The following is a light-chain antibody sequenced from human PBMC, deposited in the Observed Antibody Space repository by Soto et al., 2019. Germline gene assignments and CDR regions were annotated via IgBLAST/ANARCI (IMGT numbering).Light chain of an antibody. J-gene: IGLJ2*01. V-gene: IGLV1-40*01. Sequence: QSVLTQPPSVSGAPGQRVTISCTGSSSNIGAGYDVHWYQQLPGTAPKLLIYGNSNRPSGLPDRFSGSKSGTSASLAIAGLQAEDEADYYCQSYDSSHVVFGGGTQLTVL. CDR2: GNS. CDR3: QSYDSSHVV. CDR1: SSNIGAGYD.